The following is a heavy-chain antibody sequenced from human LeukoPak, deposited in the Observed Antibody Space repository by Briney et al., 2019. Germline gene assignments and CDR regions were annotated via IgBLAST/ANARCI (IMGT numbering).Heavy chain of an antibody. V-gene: IGHV1-3*01. J-gene: IGHJ4*02. CDR2: IDADTGDT. CDR3: ARGSTSDWPLDH. Sequence: VRQAPGQRFEWMGWIDADTGDTRYSQKFQGRVTITGDTSASTAYMELSSLKSEDTAVYYCARGSTSDWPLDHWGQETLVTISS. D-gene: IGHD6-19*01.